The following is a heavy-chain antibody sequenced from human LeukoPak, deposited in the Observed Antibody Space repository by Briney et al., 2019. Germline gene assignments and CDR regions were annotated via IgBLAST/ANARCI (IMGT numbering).Heavy chain of an antibody. CDR3: ARSDSGSYMARSYLRMVDY. V-gene: IGHV1-18*01. D-gene: IGHD1-26*01. CDR1: GYTFTSYG. J-gene: IGHJ4*02. CDR2: ISAYNGNT. Sequence: ASVKVSCKASGYTFTSYGISWVRHAPGQGLERKGWISAYNGNTNYAQKLQGRVTMTTDTSTSTAYMELRSLRSDDTAVYYCARSDSGSYMARSYLRMVDYWGQGTLVTVSS.